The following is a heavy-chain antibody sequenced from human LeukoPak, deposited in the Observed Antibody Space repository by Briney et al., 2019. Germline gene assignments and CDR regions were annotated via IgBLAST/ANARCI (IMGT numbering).Heavy chain of an antibody. D-gene: IGHD3-22*01. V-gene: IGHV4-4*07. CDR3: ARDYNSGYSNWFDP. Sequence: PSETLSLTCTVSGGSINSYYWSWIRQPAGKGLEWIGRIYTSGSTNYNPSLKSRVTISVDTSKNQFSLKLSSVTAADTAVYYCARDYNSGYSNWFDPWGQGTLVTVSS. CDR1: GGSINSYY. CDR2: IYTSGST. J-gene: IGHJ5*02.